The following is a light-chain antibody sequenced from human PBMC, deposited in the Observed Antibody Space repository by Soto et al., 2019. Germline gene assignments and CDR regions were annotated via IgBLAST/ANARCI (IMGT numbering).Light chain of an antibody. J-gene: IGKJ1*01. CDR2: GTS. V-gene: IGKV3-15*01. CDR1: QSVSTY. CDR3: QQYNNWPQT. Sequence: EIGLTQSRCSLSLSPGERDPLSCRASQSVSTYLAWYQQKPGQAPRLLIYGTSTRATGIPARFSGSGSGTEFTLTISSLQSEDFAVYYCQQYNNWPQTFGQGTKVDIK.